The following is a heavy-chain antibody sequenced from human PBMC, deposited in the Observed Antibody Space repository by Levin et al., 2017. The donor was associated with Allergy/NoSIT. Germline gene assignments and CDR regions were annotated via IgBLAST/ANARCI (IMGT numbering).Heavy chain of an antibody. V-gene: IGHV3-21*01. CDR2: ISSSSSYI. D-gene: IGHD3-10*01. J-gene: IGHJ4*02. CDR3: AREDMVRGVS. Sequence: GESLKISCAASGFTFSSYSMNWVRQAPGKGLEWVSSISSSSSYIYYADSVKGRFTISRDNAKNSLYLQMNSLRAEDTAVYYCAREDMVRGVSWGQGTLVTVSS. CDR1: GFTFSSYS.